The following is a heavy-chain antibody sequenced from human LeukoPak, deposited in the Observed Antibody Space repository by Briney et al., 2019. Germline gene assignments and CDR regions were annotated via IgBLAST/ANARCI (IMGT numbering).Heavy chain of an antibody. D-gene: IGHD3-16*01. J-gene: IGHJ4*02. CDR1: DDSVSDYY. CDR3: TRGAGWLIDY. V-gene: IGHV4-59*02. Sequence: PSETLSLTCTVSDDSVSDYYRGWIRQPPGKGLEWIGYFHNSGTSTYNPSLKSRVTISADTSKNQFSLKLNSLTTADTAVYYCTRGAGWLIDYWGQGILVTVSS. CDR2: FHNSGTS.